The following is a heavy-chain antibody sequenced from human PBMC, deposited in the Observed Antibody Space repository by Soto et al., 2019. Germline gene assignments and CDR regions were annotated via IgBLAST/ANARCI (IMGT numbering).Heavy chain of an antibody. J-gene: IGHJ5*02. V-gene: IGHV4-34*01. CDR2: INHSGST. Sequence: SETLSLTCAVYGGSFSGYYWSWIRQPPGKGLEWIGEINHSGSTNYNPSLKSRVTISVDTSKNQFSLKLGSVTAADTAVYYCARGLVDIVVVPATSNNRDNWFDPWGQGTLVTVSS. CDR1: GGSFSGYY. D-gene: IGHD2-2*03. CDR3: ARGLVDIVVVPATSNNRDNWFDP.